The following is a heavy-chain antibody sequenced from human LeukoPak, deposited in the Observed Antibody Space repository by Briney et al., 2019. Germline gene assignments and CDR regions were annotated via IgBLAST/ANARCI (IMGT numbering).Heavy chain of an antibody. CDR1: GFTFNDYG. Sequence: PGGSLRLSCAASGFTFNDYGMSWVRQPPGKGLEWVSDINWNGGHTAYADSVKGRFTISRDNSKNTVYLQMNSLSAEDTAVYFCAYGSGSYRVFDIWGQGTMVTVSS. D-gene: IGHD3-10*01. CDR3: AYGSGSYRVFDI. J-gene: IGHJ3*02. V-gene: IGHV3-20*04. CDR2: INWNGGHT.